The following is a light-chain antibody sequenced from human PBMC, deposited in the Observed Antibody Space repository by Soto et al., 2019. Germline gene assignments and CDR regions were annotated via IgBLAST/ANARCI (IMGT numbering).Light chain of an antibody. J-gene: IGKJ5*01. CDR1: ERISHS. CDR3: QLSQQRSSWPPIA. Sequence: DIVLTQSPATLSLSPGNRVTLSCRANERISHSLAWYQQRPGQAPRILIYDASFRATGIPERFSGSGSGTDFTRSISSLEPEDFAVYYCQLSQQRSSWPPIAFGQGTRLDLK. V-gene: IGKV3-11*01. CDR2: DAS.